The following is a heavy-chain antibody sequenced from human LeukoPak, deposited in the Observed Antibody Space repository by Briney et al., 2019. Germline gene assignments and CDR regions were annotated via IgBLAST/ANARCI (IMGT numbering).Heavy chain of an antibody. D-gene: IGHD3-22*01. CDR3: ARGGHNYYDSSGYQYYFDY. Sequence: PGGSLRLSCAASGFTFSSYSMNWVRQAPGKGLEWVSSISSSSSYIYYTDSVKGRFTISRDNAKNSLFLQMNSLRAEDVAVYYCARGGHNYYDSSGYQYYFDYRGQGTLVTVSS. CDR1: GFTFSSYS. V-gene: IGHV3-21*01. J-gene: IGHJ4*02. CDR2: ISSSSSYI.